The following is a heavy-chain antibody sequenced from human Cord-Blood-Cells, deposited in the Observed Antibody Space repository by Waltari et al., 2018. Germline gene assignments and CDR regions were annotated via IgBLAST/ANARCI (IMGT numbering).Heavy chain of an antibody. V-gene: IGHV1-8*01. D-gene: IGHD6-13*01. CDR3: ARQSPGIAAAGPGFDY. Sequence: QVQLVQSGAEVKKPGASVQVSCKASGYTFTSYDINWVRKATGQGLEWMGWMNPNSGNTGYAQKFQGRVTMTRNTSISTAYMELSSLRSEDTAVYYCARQSPGIAAAGPGFDYWGQGTLVTVSS. J-gene: IGHJ4*02. CDR1: GYTFTSYD. CDR2: MNPNSGNT.